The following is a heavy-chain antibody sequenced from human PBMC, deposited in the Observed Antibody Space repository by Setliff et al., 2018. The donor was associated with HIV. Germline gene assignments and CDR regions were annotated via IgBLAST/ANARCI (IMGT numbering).Heavy chain of an antibody. CDR3: ARFDDNGYWVDL. J-gene: IGHJ4*02. V-gene: IGHV4-38-2*01. CDR1: GYSISSGYY. Sequence: SETLSLTCAVSGYSISSGYYWDWIRQPPGKGLEWIGSLFYGGSTHYTPSLKSRVSISVDTSKNQFSLRLSSVTAADTAVYYCARFDDNGYWVDLWGQGTLVTVSS. D-gene: IGHD3-22*01. CDR2: LFYGGST.